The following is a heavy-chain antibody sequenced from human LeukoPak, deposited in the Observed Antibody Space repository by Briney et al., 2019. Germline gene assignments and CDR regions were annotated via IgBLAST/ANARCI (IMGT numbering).Heavy chain of an antibody. CDR3: ARVQTDYYGSGSSLNYYSYYMDV. J-gene: IGHJ6*03. CDR2: IYTSGST. Sequence: SETLSLTCTVSGGSISSYYWSWIRQPPGKGLEWIGYIYTSGSTNYNPSLKSRVTISVDTSKNQFSLKLSSVTAADTAVYYCARVQTDYYGSGSSLNYYSYYMDVWGKGTTVTVSS. V-gene: IGHV4-4*09. CDR1: GGSISSYY. D-gene: IGHD3-10*01.